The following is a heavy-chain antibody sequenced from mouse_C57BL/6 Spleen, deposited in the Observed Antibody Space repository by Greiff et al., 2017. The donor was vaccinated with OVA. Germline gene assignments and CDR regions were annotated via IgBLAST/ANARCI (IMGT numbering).Heavy chain of an antibody. CDR2: IYPRVGST. J-gene: IGHJ1*03. CDR3: APITTVNWYFDV. D-gene: IGHD1-1*01. CDR1: GYTFTSYD. V-gene: IGHV1-85*01. Sequence: QVQLQQSGPELVKPGASVKLSCKASGYTFTSYDINWVKQRPGQGLEWIGWIYPRVGSTKSNEKFKGTATLTVDTSSSTAYMELHSLTSEDSAVYFCAPITTVNWYFDVWGTGTTVTVSS.